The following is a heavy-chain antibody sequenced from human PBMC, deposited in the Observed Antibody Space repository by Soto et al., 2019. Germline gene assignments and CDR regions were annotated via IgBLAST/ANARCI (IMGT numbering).Heavy chain of an antibody. D-gene: IGHD2-2*01. CDR1: GGTFSSYG. V-gene: IGHV1-18*01. CDR2: ISAYNGKT. CDR3: ARLPVVPAASSDYYMDV. J-gene: IGHJ6*03. Sequence: ASVKVSCKASGGTFSSYGIAWVRQAPGQGLEWMGWISAYNGKTNYAQKLQGRVTMTTDTSTSTAYMELRSLRSDDTAVYYCARLPVVPAASSDYYMDVWGKGTTVTVSS.